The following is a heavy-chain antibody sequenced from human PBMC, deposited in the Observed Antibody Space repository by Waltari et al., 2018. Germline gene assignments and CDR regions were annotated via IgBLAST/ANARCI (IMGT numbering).Heavy chain of an antibody. Sequence: QVQLVQSGAEVKKPGSSVKVSCKASGGTFSSYAISWVRQAPGQGLEWMGGIIPIFGTANYAHKFQGIVTITKDESTSTAYMELSSLRSEDTAVYYCARLRVSSAPLGDYYYGMDVWGQGTTVTVSS. CDR2: IIPIFGTA. CDR1: GGTFSSYA. J-gene: IGHJ6*02. CDR3: ARLRVSSAPLGDYYYGMDV. V-gene: IGHV1-69*05. D-gene: IGHD3-22*01.